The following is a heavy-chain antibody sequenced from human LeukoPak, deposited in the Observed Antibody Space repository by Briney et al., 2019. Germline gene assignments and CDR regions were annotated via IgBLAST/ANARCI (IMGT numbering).Heavy chain of an antibody. J-gene: IGHJ5*02. D-gene: IGHD3-3*01. CDR2: INTKTGRT. V-gene: IGHV1-2*02. Sequence: VASVRVSCKTSGYTFTDYYIHWVRQAPGQGLEWMGWINTKTGRTSFARTFQGRVTLTRDPSITTAYMDMAWLTSDDTAIYFCARADFIDAGPYVIAPWGQGTLVTVSS. CDR3: ARADFIDAGPYVIAP. CDR1: GYTFTDYY.